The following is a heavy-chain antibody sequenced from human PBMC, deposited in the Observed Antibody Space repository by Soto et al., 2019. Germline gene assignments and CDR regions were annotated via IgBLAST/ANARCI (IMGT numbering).Heavy chain of an antibody. V-gene: IGHV6-1*01. Sequence: SQTLSLTCAISGDSVSSNSAAWNWIRQSPSRGLEWLGRTYYRSKWYNDYAVSVKSRITINPDTSKNQFSLQLNSVTPEDTAVNYCARDTYCSGGSCPYWFDPWGQGTLVTVSS. CDR3: ARDTYCSGGSCPYWFDP. D-gene: IGHD2-15*01. J-gene: IGHJ5*02. CDR1: GDSVSSNSAA. CDR2: TYYRSKWYN.